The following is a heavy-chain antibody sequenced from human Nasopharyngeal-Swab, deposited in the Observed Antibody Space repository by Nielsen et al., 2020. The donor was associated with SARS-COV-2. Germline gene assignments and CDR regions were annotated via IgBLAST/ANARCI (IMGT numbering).Heavy chain of an antibody. CDR3: ATDGDAGRGSYGYCIDP. D-gene: IGHD5-18*01. J-gene: IGHJ5*02. Sequence: ASVQVSCNASVQTFTSYHIHWVRQAPAQGLVWMGRIKAYSGDTNYDQKFQGRVTMTSVTMTRDTSITTAYMELSRVTSDDTAVYYCATDGDAGRGSYGYCIDPWGQGTLVTVSS. CDR1: VQTFTSYH. CDR2: IKAYSGDT. V-gene: IGHV1-2*06.